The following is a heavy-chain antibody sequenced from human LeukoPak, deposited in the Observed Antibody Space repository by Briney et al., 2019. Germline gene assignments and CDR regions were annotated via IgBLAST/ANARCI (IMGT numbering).Heavy chain of an antibody. CDR2: IYYSGST. J-gene: IGHJ6*02. D-gene: IGHD3-9*01. Sequence: SETLSLTCTVSGGSISSYYWSWIRQPPGKGLEWIGYIYYSGSTNYNPSLKSRVTISVDTSKNQFSLKLSSVTAADTAVYYCARLTRITIFWGMDVWGQGTTVTVSS. V-gene: IGHV4-59*08. CDR1: GGSISSYY. CDR3: ARLTRITIFWGMDV.